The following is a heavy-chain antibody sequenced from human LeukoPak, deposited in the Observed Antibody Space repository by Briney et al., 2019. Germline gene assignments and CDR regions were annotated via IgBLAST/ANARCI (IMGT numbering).Heavy chain of an antibody. CDR2: INHSGST. V-gene: IGHV4-34*01. J-gene: IGHJ6*03. CDR3: ARDINMDV. CDR1: GGSFSGYY. Sequence: SETLSLTCAVYGGSFSGYYWSWIRQPPGKGLEWIGEINHSGSTNYNPSLKSRVTISVDTSKNQFSLKLSPVTAADTAVYYCARDINMDVWGKGTTVTVSS.